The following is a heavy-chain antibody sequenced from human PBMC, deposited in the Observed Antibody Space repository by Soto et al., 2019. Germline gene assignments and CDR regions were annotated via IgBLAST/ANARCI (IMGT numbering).Heavy chain of an antibody. CDR2: ISAYNGNT. V-gene: IGHV1-18*01. D-gene: IGHD3-22*01. CDR3: AGGPEYYYDSSYDY. Sequence: ASVKVSCKASGYTFTSYGISWVRQAPGQGLEWMGWISAYNGNTNYAQKLQGRVTMTTDTSTSTAYMELRSLRSDDTAVYYCAGGPEYYYDSSYDYWGQGTLVTVSS. CDR1: GYTFTSYG. J-gene: IGHJ4*02.